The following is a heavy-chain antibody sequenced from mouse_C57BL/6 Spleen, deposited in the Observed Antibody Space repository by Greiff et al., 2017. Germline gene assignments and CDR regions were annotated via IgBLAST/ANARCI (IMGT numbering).Heavy chain of an antibody. D-gene: IGHD2-3*01. CDR3: AKSSSCYDGYCYFDY. CDR2: IWGDGST. J-gene: IGHJ2*01. V-gene: IGHV2-3*01. Sequence: VQLQESGPGLVAPSQSLSITCTVSGFSLTSYGVSWVRQPPGQGLEWLGVIWGDGSTNYYSALISRLSISKDNSKSQVFLKLNRQQTDDTATYYGAKSSSCYDGYCYFDYWGQGTTLTVSS. CDR1: GFSLTSYG.